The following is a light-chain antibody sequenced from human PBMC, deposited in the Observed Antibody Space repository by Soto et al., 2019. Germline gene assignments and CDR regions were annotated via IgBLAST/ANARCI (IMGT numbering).Light chain of an antibody. V-gene: IGKV3-20*01. J-gene: IGKJ5*01. CDR3: QQYGSSPIT. CDR2: DAS. CDR1: HSVTRY. Sequence: EIVLTQSPGTLSLSPGERSTLSRRASHSVTRYVAWYQQKPGQANRLLISDASGRATGIPDRFSGSGSETDFSLTINRLEPEDFAVYFCQQYGSSPITFGKGTRLEIK.